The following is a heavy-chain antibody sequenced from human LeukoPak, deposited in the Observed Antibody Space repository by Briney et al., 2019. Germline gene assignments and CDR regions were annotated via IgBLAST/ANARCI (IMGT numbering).Heavy chain of an antibody. CDR3: ARAGITIFGVVTLQLDY. CDR2: LSWNGATV. CDR1: GFTFDDYA. V-gene: IGHV3-9*01. Sequence: GGSLRLSCAASGFTFDDYAMHWVRHAPGKGLEWVSGLSWNGATVGYADSVKGRFTISRDNAKNSLYLQMNSLRAEDTAVYYCARAGITIFGVVTLQLDYWGQGTLVTVSS. J-gene: IGHJ4*02. D-gene: IGHD3-3*01.